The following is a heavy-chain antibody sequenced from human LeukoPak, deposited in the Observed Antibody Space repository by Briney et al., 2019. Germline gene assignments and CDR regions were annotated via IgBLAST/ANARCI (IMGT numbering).Heavy chain of an antibody. Sequence: KPSETLSLTCTVSGGSISSYYWSWIRQPAGKGLEWIGRIYTSGSTNYNPSPKSRVTMSVDTSKNQFSLKLSSVTAADTAVYYCARDSRSSWYYFDYWGQGTLVTVSS. D-gene: IGHD6-13*01. V-gene: IGHV4-4*07. CDR3: ARDSRSSWYYFDY. CDR1: GGSISSYY. CDR2: IYTSGST. J-gene: IGHJ4*02.